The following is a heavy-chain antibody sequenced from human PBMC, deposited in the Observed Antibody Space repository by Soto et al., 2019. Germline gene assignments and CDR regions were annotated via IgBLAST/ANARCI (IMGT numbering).Heavy chain of an antibody. D-gene: IGHD3-22*01. J-gene: IGHJ4*02. V-gene: IGHV4-59*01. Sequence: PSETLSLTCRVSGGSINNYYWSWFRQPPGEGLEWIGYIFYTGTTTYNPSLNSRVTISTDASNNQVSLKLKSVTAADTAVYYCARVGGYSGYAAYWGQGALVTVSS. CDR1: GGSINNYY. CDR3: ARVGGYSGYAAY. CDR2: IFYTGTT.